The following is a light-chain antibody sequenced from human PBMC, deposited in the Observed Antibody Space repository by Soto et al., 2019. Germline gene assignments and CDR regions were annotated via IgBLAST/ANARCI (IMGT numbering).Light chain of an antibody. CDR3: HQYGDSPQA. J-gene: IGKJ1*01. CDR1: QRLRRSS. CDR2: GVS. Sequence: EIELTQSPATLCLSRVERATIXGPSRQRLRRSSLAWYQQKPGQAPRLLIYGVSTRATGIPDRFSGSGSGTDFTLTISRLEPEDSAVYYCHQYGDSPQAFGQGTKVDIK. V-gene: IGKV3-20*01.